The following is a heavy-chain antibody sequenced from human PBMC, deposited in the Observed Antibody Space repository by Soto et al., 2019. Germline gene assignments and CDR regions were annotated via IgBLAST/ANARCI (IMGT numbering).Heavy chain of an antibody. Sequence: ASVKVSCKASGYTFTSYAMHWVRQAPGQRLEWMGWINAGNGNTKYSQKFQGRVTITRDTSASTAYMELSSLRSEDTAVYYCARGDIVLMVYAYYYYYGMDVWGQGTTVTVSS. CDR1: GYTFTSYA. D-gene: IGHD2-8*01. CDR2: INAGNGNT. V-gene: IGHV1-3*01. J-gene: IGHJ6*02. CDR3: ARGDIVLMVYAYYYYYGMDV.